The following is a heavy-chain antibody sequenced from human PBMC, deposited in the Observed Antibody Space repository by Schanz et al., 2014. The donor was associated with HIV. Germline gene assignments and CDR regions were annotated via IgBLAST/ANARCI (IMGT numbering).Heavy chain of an antibody. CDR1: GYTFTNYG. D-gene: IGHD2-15*01. CDR3: ARAYCSGGSCHDY. CDR2: ISPYNGNT. Sequence: QVQLVQSGTEVKKPGASVKVSCKTSGYTFTNYGVTWVRQAPGQGLEWMGWISPYNGNTNYAQNLQDRVTMTTDTSTSTAYMELRSLTSDDTAVYYCARAYCSGGSCHDYWGQGTLVTVSS. V-gene: IGHV1-18*01. J-gene: IGHJ4*02.